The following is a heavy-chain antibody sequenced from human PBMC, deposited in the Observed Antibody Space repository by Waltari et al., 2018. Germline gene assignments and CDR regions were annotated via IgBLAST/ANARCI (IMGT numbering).Heavy chain of an antibody. CDR2: IDWDDDK. V-gene: IGHV2-70*01. J-gene: IGHJ4*02. CDR3: ARIRYSGSASRYFDY. Sequence: QVTLRESGPALVKPTQTLTLTCTFSGFSLSTSGMCVSWIRQPPGKALEWLALIDWDDDKYYSTSLKTRLTISKDTSKNQVVLTMTNMDPVDTATYYCARIRYSGSASRYFDYWGQGTLVTVSS. CDR1: GFSLSTSGMC. D-gene: IGHD1-26*01.